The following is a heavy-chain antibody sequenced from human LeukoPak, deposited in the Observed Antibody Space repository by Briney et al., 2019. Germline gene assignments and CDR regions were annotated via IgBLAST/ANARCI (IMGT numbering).Heavy chain of an antibody. CDR1: GYTFTSYY. J-gene: IGHJ4*02. CDR3: ARDGSIAVAGTSVDY. CDR2: INPSGGST. D-gene: IGHD6-19*01. V-gene: IGHV1-46*01. Sequence: ASVKVSCKASGYTFTSYYMHWVRQAPGQGLEWMGIINPSGGSTSYAQKFQGRVTMTRDTSTSTVYMELSSLRSEDTAVYYCARDGSIAVAGTSVDYWGQGTLVTVSS.